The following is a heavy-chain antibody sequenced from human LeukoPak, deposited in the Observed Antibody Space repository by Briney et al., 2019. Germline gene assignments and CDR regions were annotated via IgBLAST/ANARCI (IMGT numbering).Heavy chain of an antibody. CDR2: IYPGDSDT. D-gene: IGHD6-25*01. CDR3: ARQTSAASDY. CDR1: GYSFTSYW. J-gene: IGHJ4*02. Sequence: GESLKISCKGSGYSFTSYWIGWVRQMPGEGLEWMGIIYPGDSDTRYSPSFQGQVTLSVDKSISTAYLQWTSLKASDTAMYYCARQTSAASDYWGQGTLVSVSS. V-gene: IGHV5-51*01.